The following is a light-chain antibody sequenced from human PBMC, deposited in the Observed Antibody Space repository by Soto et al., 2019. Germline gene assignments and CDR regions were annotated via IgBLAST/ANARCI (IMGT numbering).Light chain of an antibody. J-gene: IGLJ3*02. Sequence: QSALTQPASVSGSPGQSITISCTGTNSDVGSSNLVSWYQQHPGRAPKLMIYEVSRWPSGVSNLFSGSKSGNTASLTISGLPAEDEEDYPCCSHASNRPAGVFGGGTKLTVL. V-gene: IGLV2-23*02. CDR1: NSDVGSSNL. CDR3: CSHASNRPAGV. CDR2: EVS.